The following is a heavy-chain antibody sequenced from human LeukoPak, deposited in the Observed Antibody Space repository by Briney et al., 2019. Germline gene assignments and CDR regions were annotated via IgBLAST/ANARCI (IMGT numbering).Heavy chain of an antibody. D-gene: IGHD3-10*01. V-gene: IGHV3-30*18. Sequence: PGRSLRLSCAASGSTFSSYGMHWVRQAPGKGLEWVAVISYDGSNKYYADSVKGRFTIPRDNSKNTLYLQMNSLRAEDTAVYYCAKGAELLWFGETSPFDPWGQGTLVTVSS. CDR1: GSTFSSYG. CDR3: AKGAELLWFGETSPFDP. CDR2: ISYDGSNK. J-gene: IGHJ5*02.